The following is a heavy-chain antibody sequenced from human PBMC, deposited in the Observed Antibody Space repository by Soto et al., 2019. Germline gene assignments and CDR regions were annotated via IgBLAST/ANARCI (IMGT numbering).Heavy chain of an antibody. CDR1: GGSISSSSYY. CDR2: IYYSGST. J-gene: IGHJ4*02. Sequence: PSETLSLTCTVSGGSISSSSYYWGWIRQPPGKGLEWIGSIYYSGSTYYNPSLKSRVTISVDTSKNQFSLKLSSVTAADTAVYYCARWDLWKEMDYWGQGTLVTVSS. CDR3: ARWDLWKEMDY. V-gene: IGHV4-39*01. D-gene: IGHD3-16*01.